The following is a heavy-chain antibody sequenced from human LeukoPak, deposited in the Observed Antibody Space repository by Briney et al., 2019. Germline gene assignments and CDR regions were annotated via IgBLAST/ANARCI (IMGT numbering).Heavy chain of an antibody. CDR1: GFTVSSNY. J-gene: IGHJ4*02. CDR2: ISNDGMRK. D-gene: IGHD5-24*01. Sequence: PSGGSLRLSCAASGFTVSSNYMSWVRQAPGKGLEWMAVISNDGMRKFHADSVKGRFTISRDNSKNTLYLQMDSLTTEDTALYYCARRRDGYNPELDYWGQGTLVTVSS. V-gene: IGHV3-53*05. CDR3: ARRRDGYNPELDY.